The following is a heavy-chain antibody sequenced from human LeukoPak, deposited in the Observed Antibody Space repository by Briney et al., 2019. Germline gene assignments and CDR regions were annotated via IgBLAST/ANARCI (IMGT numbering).Heavy chain of an antibody. D-gene: IGHD2-15*01. CDR2: IIPIFGTA. CDR1: GGTFSSYA. Sequence: ASVKVSCKASGGTFSSYAISWVRQAPGQGLEWMGGIIPIFGTANYAQKFQGRVTITADESTSTAYMELSSLRSEDTAVYYCARGYCSGGSCPTGFDYWGQGTLVTVSP. CDR3: ARGYCSGGSCPTGFDY. V-gene: IGHV1-69*13. J-gene: IGHJ4*02.